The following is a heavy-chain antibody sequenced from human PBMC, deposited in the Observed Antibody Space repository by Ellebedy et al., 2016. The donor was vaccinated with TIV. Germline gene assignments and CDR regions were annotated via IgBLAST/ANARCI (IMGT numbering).Heavy chain of an antibody. V-gene: IGHV1-24*01. J-gene: IGHJ4*02. CDR2: FDPEDDET. CDR3: ATVFDGYRGLDY. CDR1: GYTLTALS. Sequence: AASVKVSCKVSGYTLTALSMHWVRQAPGNGFEWMGGFDPEDDETIYAQKFQGRVTMTEDTSTDTAYMDISSLRSEDTAVYYCATVFDGYRGLDYWGQGTLVTVSS. D-gene: IGHD5-24*01.